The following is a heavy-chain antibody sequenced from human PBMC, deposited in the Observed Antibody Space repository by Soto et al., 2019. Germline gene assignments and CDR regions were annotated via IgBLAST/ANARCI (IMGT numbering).Heavy chain of an antibody. CDR1: GYTFTGYY. CDR2: INPNSGGT. D-gene: IGHD2-15*01. J-gene: IGHJ4*02. CDR3: ARDGYCSGGSCDNYFDY. Sequence: QVQLVQSGAEVKKPGASVKVSCKASGYTFTGYYMHWVRQAPGQGLEWMGWINPNSGGTNYAQKFQGRVTMPRDTSISTAYMELSRLRSDDTAVYYCARDGYCSGGSCDNYFDYWGQGTLVTVSS. V-gene: IGHV1-2*02.